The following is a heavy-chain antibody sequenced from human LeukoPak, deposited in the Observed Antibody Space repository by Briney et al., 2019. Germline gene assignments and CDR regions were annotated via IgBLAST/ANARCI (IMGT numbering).Heavy chain of an antibody. CDR2: IGTVGDT. Sequence: PGGSLRLSCAASGFTFSSYDMHWVRQATGKGLEWVSTIGTVGDTYCPGSVKGRFTISRENAKSSLFLQMNSLRAGDTAVYYCARGFSSGWYGDAFDIWGQGTMVTVSS. CDR1: GFTFSSYD. J-gene: IGHJ3*02. D-gene: IGHD6-19*01. V-gene: IGHV3-13*01. CDR3: ARGFSSGWYGDAFDI.